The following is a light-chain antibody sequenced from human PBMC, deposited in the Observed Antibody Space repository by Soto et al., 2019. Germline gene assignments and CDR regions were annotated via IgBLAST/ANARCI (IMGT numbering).Light chain of an antibody. CDR1: QTISSW. CDR3: QHYNSYSEA. CDR2: KAS. J-gene: IGKJ1*01. V-gene: IGKV1-5*03. Sequence: DIQMTQSPSTLSGSVGDRVTITCRASQTISSWLAWYQQKPGKAPKLLIYKASTLKSGVPSRFSGSGSGIEFTLTISSLQPDEFATYYCQHYNSYSEAFGQGTKVELK.